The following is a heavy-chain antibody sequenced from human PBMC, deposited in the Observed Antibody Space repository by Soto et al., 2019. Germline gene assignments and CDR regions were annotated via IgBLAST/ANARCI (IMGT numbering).Heavy chain of an antibody. D-gene: IGHD3-3*01. Sequence: QVHLQESGPGLVKPSETLSLTCTVSGGAISTYYWTWIRQPAGKGLGWIGRIYSSGSTKYNPSLQRRVTMSLDTSTNHFSLRLTSVTAADTAVYYCARGQRFTDWFDPWGQGTLVTVSS. CDR1: GGAISTYY. CDR2: IYSSGST. V-gene: IGHV4-4*07. J-gene: IGHJ5*02. CDR3: ARGQRFTDWFDP.